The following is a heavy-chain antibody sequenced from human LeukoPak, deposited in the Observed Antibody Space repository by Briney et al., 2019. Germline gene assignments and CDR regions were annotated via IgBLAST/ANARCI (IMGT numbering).Heavy chain of an antibody. Sequence: SETLSLTCTVSGGSISSSSYYWGWIRQPPGKGLEWIGSIYYSGSTYYNPSLKSRVTISVDTSKKQFSLKLSSVTAADTAVYYCARGEGPPAILTDDAFGIWGQGTMVTVSS. CDR2: IYYSGST. J-gene: IGHJ3*02. D-gene: IGHD2-21*02. V-gene: IGHV4-39*07. CDR1: GGSISSSSYY. CDR3: ARGEGPPAILTDDAFGI.